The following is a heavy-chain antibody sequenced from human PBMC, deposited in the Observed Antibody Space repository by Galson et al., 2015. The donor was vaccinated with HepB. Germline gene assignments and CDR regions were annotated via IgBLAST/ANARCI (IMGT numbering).Heavy chain of an antibody. CDR1: GFSLSTSGVG. J-gene: IGHJ5*02. V-gene: IGHV2-5*02. CDR2: IYWDDDK. D-gene: IGHD3-10*01. Sequence: PALVKPTQTLTLTCTFSGFSLSTSGVGVGWIRQPPGKALEWLALIYWDDDKRYSPSLKSRLTITKDTSKNQVVLTMTNMDPVDTATYYCAHIPAEWIRDENWFDPWGQGTLVTVSS. CDR3: AHIPAEWIRDENWFDP.